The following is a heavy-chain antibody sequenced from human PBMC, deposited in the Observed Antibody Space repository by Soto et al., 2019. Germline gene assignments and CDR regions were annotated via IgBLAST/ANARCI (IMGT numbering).Heavy chain of an antibody. Sequence: SETLSLTCTVSGGSISSSSYYWGWIRQPPGKGLEWIGSIYYSGSTYYNPTLKSRVTISMDTSKNQFTLKLSSATAADPAVDYCSSQITMGRGVIRYWGQGTLVTVSS. V-gene: IGHV4-39*01. CDR3: SSQITMGRGVIRY. CDR1: GGSISSSSYY. D-gene: IGHD3-10*01. CDR2: IYYSGST. J-gene: IGHJ4*02.